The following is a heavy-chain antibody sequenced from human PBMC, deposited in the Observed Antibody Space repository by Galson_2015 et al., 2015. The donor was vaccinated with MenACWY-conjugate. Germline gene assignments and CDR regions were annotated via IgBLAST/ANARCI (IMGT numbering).Heavy chain of an antibody. Sequence: ALRLSCAVSGFTFNRYWMHWVRQAPGKGLVWVSRINTDETTTDYADSVMGRFTISRDNAKNMVYPQMNSLRVEDTAVYYCARESLRSSDLFYFDYWGQGSLVTVSS. CDR2: INTDETTT. J-gene: IGHJ4*02. CDR1: GFTFNRYW. D-gene: IGHD2-2*01. V-gene: IGHV3-74*01. CDR3: ARESLRSSDLFYFDY.